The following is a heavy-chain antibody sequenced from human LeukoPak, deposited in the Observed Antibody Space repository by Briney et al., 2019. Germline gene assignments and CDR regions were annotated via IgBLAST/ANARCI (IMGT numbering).Heavy chain of an antibody. J-gene: IGHJ5*02. V-gene: IGHV1-46*01. CDR1: GYTFTGYY. CDR3: ARDLRDQKSRWFDP. Sequence: ASVKVSSKASGYTFTGYYMHWVRQAPGQGLEWMGIINPSGGSTSYAQKFQGRVTMTRDTSTSTVYMELSSLRSEDTAVYYGARDLRDQKSRWFDPWGQGTLVTVSS. CDR2: INPSGGST.